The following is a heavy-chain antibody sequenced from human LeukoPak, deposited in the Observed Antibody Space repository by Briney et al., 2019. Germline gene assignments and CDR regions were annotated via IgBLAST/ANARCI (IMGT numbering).Heavy chain of an antibody. CDR3: AKAAAAGLRRDYYYYYYMDV. CDR2: ISASGDST. Sequence: GGSLRLSCAASGFASSQYTFRNYAMSWVRQAPGKGLEWVSGISASGDSTYYADSVKGRFTISRDNSKNTLYLQMNSLRVEDTAVYYCAKAAAAGLRRDYYYYYYMDVWGKGTTVTVSS. CDR1: GFASSQYTFRNYA. V-gene: IGHV3-23*01. D-gene: IGHD6-13*01. J-gene: IGHJ6*03.